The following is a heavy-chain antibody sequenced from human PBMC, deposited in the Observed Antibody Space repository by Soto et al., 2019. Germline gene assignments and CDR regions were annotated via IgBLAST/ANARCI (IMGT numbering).Heavy chain of an antibody. CDR2: ISYDGSNK. CDR1: GFTFSSYA. Sequence: QVQLVESGGGVVQPGRSLRLSCAASGFTFSSYAMHWVRQAPGKGLEWVAVISYDGSNKYYADSVKGRFTISRDNSKNXXYLKMNSLRAEDTAVYYCARSRGSSGWSGAYGMDVWGQGTTVTVSS. V-gene: IGHV3-30-3*01. CDR3: ARSRGSSGWSGAYGMDV. J-gene: IGHJ6*02. D-gene: IGHD6-19*01.